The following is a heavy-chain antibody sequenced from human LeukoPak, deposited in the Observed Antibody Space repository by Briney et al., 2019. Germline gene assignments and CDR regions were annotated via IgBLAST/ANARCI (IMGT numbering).Heavy chain of an antibody. Sequence: PGGSLRLSCAASGFTFSSQAMTWVRQAPGKGLEWVSGITVNGGNTYYADSVKGRFTISRDISENTLYLQMNSLRAEDTALYYCARARSSTNTLFDSWGQGTLVTVSS. J-gene: IGHJ4*02. CDR1: GFTFSSQA. CDR2: ITVNGGNT. V-gene: IGHV3-23*01. D-gene: IGHD1-1*01. CDR3: ARARSSTNTLFDS.